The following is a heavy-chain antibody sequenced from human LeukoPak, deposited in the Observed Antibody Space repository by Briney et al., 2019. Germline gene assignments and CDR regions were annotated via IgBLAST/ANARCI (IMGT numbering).Heavy chain of an antibody. CDR1: GFTFSNYAM. CDR3: AGLVGRYSSGLYYYYFDY. Sequence: NSGGSLRLSCAASGFTFSNYAMSWVRQAPGKGLEWIGEMYLSGTTHSNPSVKSRVTISIDKSKNQFFLNLSSVTAADTAVYYCAGLVGRYSSGLYYYYFDYWGQGTLVTVSS. D-gene: IGHD3-22*01. CDR2: MYLSGTT. J-gene: IGHJ4*02. V-gene: IGHV4-4*02.